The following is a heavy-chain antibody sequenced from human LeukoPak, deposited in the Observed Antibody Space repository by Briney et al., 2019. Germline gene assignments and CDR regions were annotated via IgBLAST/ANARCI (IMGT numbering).Heavy chain of an antibody. CDR1: GFTFTGHS. Sequence: GGSLRLSCVASGFTFTGHSMHWVRQAPGKGLEWVAVVAHDEKTIFYADSLKSRFTISRDNSKNTLYLQMNSLRAEDTAVYYCARDQEGYYYDSSGYYPDYWGQGTLVTVSS. D-gene: IGHD3-22*01. CDR2: VAHDEKTI. J-gene: IGHJ4*02. V-gene: IGHV3-30*04. CDR3: ARDQEGYYYDSSGYYPDY.